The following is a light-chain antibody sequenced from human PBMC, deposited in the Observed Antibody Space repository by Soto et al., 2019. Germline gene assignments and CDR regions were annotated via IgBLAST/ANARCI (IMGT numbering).Light chain of an antibody. Sequence: DIQMTQSPSTLSASVGDRVTITCRASQSISSWLAWYQQKPGKAPKLLNYKASSLESGVPSRFSSSGSGKEFTITISSLQPDDFATYYFQQYNSYSAFGQGTKVEIK. CDR3: QQYNSYSA. J-gene: IGKJ1*01. V-gene: IGKV1-5*03. CDR2: KAS. CDR1: QSISSW.